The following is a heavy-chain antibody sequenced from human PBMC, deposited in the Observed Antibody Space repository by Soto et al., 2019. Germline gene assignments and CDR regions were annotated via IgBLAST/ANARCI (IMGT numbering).Heavy chain of an antibody. Sequence: SETLSLTCAVYGGSFSGYYWSWIRQPPGKGLEWIGEINHSGSTNYNPSLKSRVTISVDTSKNQFSLKLSSVTAADTAVYYCAGRSLELDGAYSSGYFDYWGQGTLVTVSS. D-gene: IGHD6-19*01. V-gene: IGHV4-34*01. CDR3: AGRSLELDGAYSSGYFDY. CDR2: INHSGST. J-gene: IGHJ4*02. CDR1: GGSFSGYY.